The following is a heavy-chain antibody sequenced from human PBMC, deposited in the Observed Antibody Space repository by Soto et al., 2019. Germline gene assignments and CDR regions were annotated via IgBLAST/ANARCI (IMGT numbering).Heavy chain of an antibody. D-gene: IGHD3-10*02. CDR2: ISFAGGST. J-gene: IGHJ4*02. Sequence: GGSLRLSCAASGFTFSNCAMSWVRQAPGKGLEWVSAISFAGGSTYYADSVKGRFTISRDNPKSTLYLQMNSLRVEDTAVYYCAKYIREGLALFDSWGQGTLVTVSS. CDR3: AKYIREGLALFDS. V-gene: IGHV3-23*01. CDR1: GFTFSNCA.